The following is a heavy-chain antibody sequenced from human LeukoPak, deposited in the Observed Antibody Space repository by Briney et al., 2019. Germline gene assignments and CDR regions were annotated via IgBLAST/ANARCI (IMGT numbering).Heavy chain of an antibody. CDR1: GGSISSYY. J-gene: IGHJ6*03. D-gene: IGHD6-13*01. CDR3: ARLRDSSSWYGHYYMDV. CDR2: IYYSGST. V-gene: IGHV4-59*01. Sequence: SETLSLTCTVSGGSISSYYWSWIRQPPGKGLEWIGYIYYSGSTNYNPSLKSRVTISVDTSKSQFSLKLSSVTAADTAVYYCARLRDSSSWYGHYYMDVWGKGTTVTVSS.